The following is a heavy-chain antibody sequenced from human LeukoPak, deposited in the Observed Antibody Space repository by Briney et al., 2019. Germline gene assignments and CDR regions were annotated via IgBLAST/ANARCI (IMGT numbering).Heavy chain of an antibody. CDR1: GGTFSSYT. CDR3: ARDSGRGGSYGTYYFDY. V-gene: IGHV1-69*04. CDR2: LIPILGIA. J-gene: IGHJ4*02. Sequence: ASVKVSCKASGGTFSSYTISWVRQAPGQGLEWMGRLIPILGIANYAQKFQGRVTITADKSTSTAYMELSSLRSEDTAVYYCARDSGRGGSYGTYYFDYWGQGTLVTVSS. D-gene: IGHD1-26*01.